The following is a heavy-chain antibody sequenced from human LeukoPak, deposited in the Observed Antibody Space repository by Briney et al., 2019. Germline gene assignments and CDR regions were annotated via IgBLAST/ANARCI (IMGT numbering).Heavy chain of an antibody. D-gene: IGHD4-23*01. Sequence: SVKVSCKASGGTFSSYAISWVRQAPGQGLEWMGGIIPIFGTANYAQKFQERVTITRDMSTSTAYMELSSLRSEDTAVYYCAAAGQQVVTWGFDYWGQGTLVTVSS. CDR1: GGTFSSYA. CDR3: AAAGQQVVTWGFDY. V-gene: IGHV1-69*05. J-gene: IGHJ4*02. CDR2: IIPIFGTA.